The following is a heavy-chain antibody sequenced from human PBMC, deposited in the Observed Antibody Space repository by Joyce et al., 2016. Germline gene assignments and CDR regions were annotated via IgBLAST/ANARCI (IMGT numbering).Heavy chain of an antibody. V-gene: IGHV3-30*18. D-gene: IGHD6-25*01. CDR1: GLTLSNYG. CDR2: ISYDGIYK. J-gene: IGHJ4*02. Sequence: AASGLTLSNYGVQWVRQAPGKGLEWVAVISYDGIYKYYADAVKGRFTISRDNSKNTVCLEMNSLRTEDTAVYYCAKILTATYSSGWFLDYWGQGTLVTVSS. CDR3: AKILTATYSSGWFLDY.